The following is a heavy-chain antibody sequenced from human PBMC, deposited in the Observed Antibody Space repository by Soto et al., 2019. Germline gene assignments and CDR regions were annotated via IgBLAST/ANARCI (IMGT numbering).Heavy chain of an antibody. V-gene: IGHV1-46*01. J-gene: IGHJ4*02. D-gene: IGHD6-13*01. CDR1: GYTFTSYY. CDR3: VREAAAGPHDGLDD. Sequence: SVKVSCKPSGYTFTSYYMHWVRQAPGEGLEWMGIINPSGVKTSYAQNFQARVTMTRDTTTSTVYMELSSLRSEDTAVYYLVREAAAGPHDGLDDWGQGTLVTVSS. CDR2: INPSGVKT.